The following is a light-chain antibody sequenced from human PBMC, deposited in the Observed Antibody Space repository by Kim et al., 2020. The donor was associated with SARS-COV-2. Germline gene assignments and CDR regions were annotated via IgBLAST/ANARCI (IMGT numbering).Light chain of an antibody. CDR2: GAS. Sequence: ENVLTQSPGTLSLSPGERATLSCRASQSVSNSYLAWYQQKPGQAPRLLIYGASSRATGIPDRFSGSGSGTDFTLTISRLEPEDFAVYYCQQYGSSPRTFGQGTKVDIK. CDR3: QQYGSSPRT. J-gene: IGKJ1*01. V-gene: IGKV3-20*01. CDR1: QSVSNSY.